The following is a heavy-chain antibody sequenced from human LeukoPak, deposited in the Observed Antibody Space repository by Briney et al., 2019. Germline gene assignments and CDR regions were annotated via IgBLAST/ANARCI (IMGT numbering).Heavy chain of an antibody. V-gene: IGHV3-23*01. D-gene: IGHD2/OR15-2a*01. CDR1: GFSFSSNT. J-gene: IGHJ4*02. CDR3: ARDEDTSALSEY. CDR2: ISNNGGRT. Sequence: GGSLRLSCAGSGFSFSSNTMSWVRQAPGRGLEWVSAISNNGGRTDYADSVKGRFTISRDNSKSTLYLHMDSLRAEDTAVYYCARDEDTSALSEYWGQGTLAPVSS.